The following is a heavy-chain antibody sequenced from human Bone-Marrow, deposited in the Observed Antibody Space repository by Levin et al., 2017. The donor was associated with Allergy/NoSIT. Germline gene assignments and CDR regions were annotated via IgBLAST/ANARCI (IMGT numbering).Heavy chain of an antibody. CDR2: ISSSGSTI. CDR1: GFTFSSYE. D-gene: IGHD1-26*01. Sequence: GGSLRLSCAASGFTFSSYEMNWVRQAPGKGLEWVSYISSSGSTIYYADSVKGRFTISRDNAKNSLYLQMNSLRAEDTAVYYCARVGGVGEGDYWGQGTLVTVSS. CDR3: ARVGGVGEGDY. V-gene: IGHV3-48*03. J-gene: IGHJ4*02.